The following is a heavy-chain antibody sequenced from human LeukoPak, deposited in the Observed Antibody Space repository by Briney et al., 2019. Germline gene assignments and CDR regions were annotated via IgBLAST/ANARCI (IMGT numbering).Heavy chain of an antibody. CDR3: ARKGIRLAARRVGWFDP. CDR2: INHSGST. CDR1: GGSFSGYY. J-gene: IGHJ5*02. V-gene: IGHV4-34*01. Sequence: PSETLSLTCAVYGGSFSGYYWSWIRQPPGKGLEWIGEINHSGSTNYNPSLKSRVTISVDTTKNQFSLKLSSVTAADTAVYYCARKGIRLAARRVGWFDPWGQGTLVTVSS. D-gene: IGHD6-6*01.